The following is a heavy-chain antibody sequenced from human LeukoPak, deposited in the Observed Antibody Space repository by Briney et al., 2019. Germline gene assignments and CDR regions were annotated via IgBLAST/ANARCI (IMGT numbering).Heavy chain of an antibody. D-gene: IGHD5-18*01. CDR2: IYHSGST. J-gene: IGHJ4*02. Sequence: PSETLSLTCTVSGYSISSGYYWGWIRQPPGKGLEWIGSIYHSGSTYYNPSLKSRVTISVDTSKNQFSLKLSSVTAADTAVYYCARRGGYSYGMAPFDYWGQGTLVTVSS. V-gene: IGHV4-38-2*02. CDR1: GYSISSGYY. CDR3: ARRGGYSYGMAPFDY.